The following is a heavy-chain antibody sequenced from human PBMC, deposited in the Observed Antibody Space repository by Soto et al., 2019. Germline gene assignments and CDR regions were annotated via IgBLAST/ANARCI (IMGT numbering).Heavy chain of an antibody. Sequence: GGSLRLSCAASGLTFSSYAMSWVRQAPGKGLEWVSVISGSGGSTYSADSVKGRFTISRDNSKNTLHLQMNSLRAEDTAVYYCAKDQGSEFLNYYYGMDVWGQGTTVTVSS. CDR1: GLTFSSYA. J-gene: IGHJ6*02. CDR3: AKDQGSEFLNYYYGMDV. CDR2: ISGSGGST. V-gene: IGHV3-23*01. D-gene: IGHD3-10*01.